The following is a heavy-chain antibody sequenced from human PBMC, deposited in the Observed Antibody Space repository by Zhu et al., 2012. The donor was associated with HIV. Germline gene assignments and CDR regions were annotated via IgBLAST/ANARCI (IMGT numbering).Heavy chain of an antibody. Sequence: QVQLQQWGAGLLKPSETLSLTCAVYGASFSSYYWTWLRQSPGKGLERIGDINHSGNTNYNSSFKSRVTISIDNSKNQFSLSLKSVTADDSAVYSCAGQIAVADARPGYFDRWGQGTLVTVSS. V-gene: IGHV4-34*01. D-gene: IGHD2-21*01. J-gene: IGHJ1*01. CDR2: INHSGNT. CDR1: GASFSSYY. CDR3: AGQIAVADARPGYFDR.